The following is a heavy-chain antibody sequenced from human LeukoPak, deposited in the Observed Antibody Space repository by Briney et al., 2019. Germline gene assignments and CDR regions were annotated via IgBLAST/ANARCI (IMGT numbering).Heavy chain of an antibody. CDR2: VYDGDTT. V-gene: IGHV3-53*01. CDR1: GFTVSNNY. CDR3: ARVRVTGDRRWFDP. J-gene: IGHJ5*02. Sequence: GGSLRLSCAASGFTVSNNYMSWVRQAPGKGLEWVSAVYDGDTTYYADSVKGRFTISRDNAKNSLYLQMNSLRAEDTAVYYCARVRVTGDRRWFDPWGQGTLVTVSS. D-gene: IGHD7-27*01.